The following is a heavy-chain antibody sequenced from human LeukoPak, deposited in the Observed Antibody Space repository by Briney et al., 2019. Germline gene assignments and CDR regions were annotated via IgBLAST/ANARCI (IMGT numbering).Heavy chain of an antibody. D-gene: IGHD3-22*01. J-gene: IGHJ6*02. CDR3: ARGTGSSGYYRQYYYYGMDV. V-gene: IGHV1-69*04. CDR2: IIPILGIA. CDR1: GGTFSSYA. Sequence: ASVNVSCEASGGTFSSYAISWVRQAPGQGLEWMGRIIPILGIANYAQKFQGGVPITADKSTSTAYMELSSLRSEDTAVYYCARGTGSSGYYRQYYYYGMDVWGQGTTVTVSS.